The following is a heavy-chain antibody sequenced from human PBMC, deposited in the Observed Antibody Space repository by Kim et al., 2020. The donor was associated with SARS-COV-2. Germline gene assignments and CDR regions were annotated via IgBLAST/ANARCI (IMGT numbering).Heavy chain of an antibody. J-gene: IGHJ3*02. CDR3: ARGSVVVPAAIIGDAFDI. CDR1: GFTVSSNY. D-gene: IGHD2-2*01. Sequence: GGSLRLSCAASGFTVSSNYMSWVRQAPGKGLEWVSVIYSGGSTYYADSVKGRFTISRHNSKNTLYLQMNSLRAEDTAVYYCARGSVVVPAAIIGDAFDIWGQGTMVTVSS. CDR2: IYSGGST. V-gene: IGHV3-53*04.